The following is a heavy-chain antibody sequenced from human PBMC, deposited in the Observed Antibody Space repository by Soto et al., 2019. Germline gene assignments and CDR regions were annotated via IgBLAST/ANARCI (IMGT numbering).Heavy chain of an antibody. CDR2: ISGSGGST. CDR1: GFTFSSYA. D-gene: IGHD5-18*01. Sequence: VGSLRLSGAASGFTFSSYAMSWVRQAPGKGLEWVSAISGSGGSTYYADSVKGRFTISRDNSKNTLYLQMNSLRAEDTAVYYCAKHITIGTAMANYYYYYGMDVWGQGTTVTVSS. CDR3: AKHITIGTAMANYYYYYGMDV. J-gene: IGHJ6*02. V-gene: IGHV3-23*01.